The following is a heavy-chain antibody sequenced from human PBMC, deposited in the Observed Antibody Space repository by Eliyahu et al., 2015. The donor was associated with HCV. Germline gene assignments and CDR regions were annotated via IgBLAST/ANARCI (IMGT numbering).Heavy chain of an antibody. V-gene: IGHV4-39*01. CDR1: GGSISSSRYY. Sequence: QLQLQESGPGLVKPSETLSLTCPVSGGSISSSRYYWGWXRQPPGKGLEWVGSINHSGNTYYNPSLKSRVTISVDTSKNQFSLKLSSVTAADTAVFXCATHPATVWFGDLLVGGMDVWGQGTTVTVSS. J-gene: IGHJ6*02. CDR2: INHSGNT. D-gene: IGHD3-10*01. CDR3: ATHPATVWFGDLLVGGMDV.